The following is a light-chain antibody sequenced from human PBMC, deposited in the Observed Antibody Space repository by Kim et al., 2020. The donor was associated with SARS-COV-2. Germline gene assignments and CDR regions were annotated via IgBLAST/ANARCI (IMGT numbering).Light chain of an antibody. Sequence: SSELTQPPSVSVSPGQTASITCSGDKLGNKYACWYQQKPGQSPVLVIYQDSKRPSGIPERFSGSNSRNTATLTISGTQAMDEADYYCQAWDSSLVVFGGGTQLTVL. J-gene: IGLJ2*01. CDR1: KLGNKY. V-gene: IGLV3-1*01. CDR2: QDS. CDR3: QAWDSSLVV.